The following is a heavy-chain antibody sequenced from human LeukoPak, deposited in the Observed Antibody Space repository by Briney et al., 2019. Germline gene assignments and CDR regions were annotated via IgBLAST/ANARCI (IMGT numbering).Heavy chain of an antibody. J-gene: IGHJ4*02. CDR3: ARGGAARPDY. V-gene: IGHV3-74*01. Sequence: SGGSLRLSCGAPGFTFSSYWMNWVRQAPGEGLVWVSRMNSDGSSTSYADSVKGRFTISRDNAKKTLYLQMNSLRAEDTAMYYCARGGAARPDYWGQGTLVTVSS. D-gene: IGHD6-6*01. CDR1: GFTFSSYW. CDR2: MNSDGSST.